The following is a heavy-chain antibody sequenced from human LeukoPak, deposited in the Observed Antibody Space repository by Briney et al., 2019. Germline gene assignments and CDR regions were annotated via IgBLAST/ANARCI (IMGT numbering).Heavy chain of an antibody. D-gene: IGHD2-21*01. V-gene: IGHV4-34*01. CDR1: GGSFSGYY. J-gene: IGHJ5*02. Sequence: PSETPSLTCALYGGSFSGYYWSWIRQPPGKGLEWIGEINHSGSTNYNPSLKSRVTISVDTSKNQFSLKLSSVTAADTAVYYCARVSLFSFDPWGHGTLVTVSS. CDR3: ARVSLFSFDP. CDR2: INHSGST.